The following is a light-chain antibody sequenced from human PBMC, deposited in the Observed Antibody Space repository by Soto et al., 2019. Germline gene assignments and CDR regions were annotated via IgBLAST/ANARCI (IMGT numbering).Light chain of an antibody. CDR2: SNN. V-gene: IGLV1-44*01. Sequence: QSVLTQPPSASGTPGQRVTISCSGSSSNIGSNTVTWYQQLPGTAPKALIYSNNRRPSGVPDRFSGSKSGTSASLAIGGLQSEDEADYYCAAWHDSLNGPVFGGGTKLTVL. CDR3: AAWHDSLNGPV. CDR1: SSNIGSNT. J-gene: IGLJ3*02.